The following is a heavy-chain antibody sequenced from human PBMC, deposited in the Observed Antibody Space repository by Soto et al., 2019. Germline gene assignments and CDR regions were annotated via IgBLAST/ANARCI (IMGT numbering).Heavy chain of an antibody. D-gene: IGHD1-26*01. CDR2: IYYSGST. CDR3: ATNSGGLRSYFDY. V-gene: IGHV4-31*03. J-gene: IGHJ4*02. CDR1: GGSISSGGYY. Sequence: SETLSLTCTVSGGSISSGGYYRSWIRQHPGKGLEWIGYIYYSGSTYYNPSLKSRVTISVDTSKNQFSLNLNSVTAADTAVYYCATNSGGLRSYFDYWGQGTPVTVSS.